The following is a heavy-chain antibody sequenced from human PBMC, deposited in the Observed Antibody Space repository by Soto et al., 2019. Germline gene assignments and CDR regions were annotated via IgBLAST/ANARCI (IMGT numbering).Heavy chain of an antibody. V-gene: IGHV3-33*03. J-gene: IGHJ4*02. CDR2: VWYDGSKK. CDR1: GFTFSSYV. D-gene: IGHD1-20*01. Sequence: QVQVVESGGGEVQPGRSLRLSCAASGFTFSSYVMHWVRQAPGKGLEWVADVWYDGSKKYYADSVKGRFTISRDNSKNKVDLQMNNLRREDTAVYFCANTLTGPTDYWGQGTRVTVSS. CDR3: ANTLTGPTDY.